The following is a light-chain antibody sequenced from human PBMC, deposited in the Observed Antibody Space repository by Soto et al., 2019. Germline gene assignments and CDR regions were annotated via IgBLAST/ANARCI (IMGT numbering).Light chain of an antibody. CDR3: QQYNSYSPWT. V-gene: IGKV1-5*03. Sequence: IQMTQSPSTLSASVGDRVTVSCRTSQSIDNWLAWYQQKPGKAPKLLIYKASTLESGVPSRFSGSGSGTDFTLTISSLQPDDFATYYCQQYNSYSPWTFGQGTKVDNK. CDR1: QSIDNW. J-gene: IGKJ1*01. CDR2: KAS.